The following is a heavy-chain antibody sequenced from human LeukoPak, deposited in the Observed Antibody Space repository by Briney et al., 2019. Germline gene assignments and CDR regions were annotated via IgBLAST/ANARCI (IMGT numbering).Heavy chain of an antibody. Sequence: ASVKVSCKASGYTFTGYYMHWVRQAPGQGLEWMGWINPNSGGTNYAQKFQGWVTMTRDTSISTAYMELSRLRSDDTAVYYCARGPRPAEMALHRVIRYYYGMDVWGQGTTVTVSS. CDR3: ARGPRPAEMALHRVIRYYYGMDV. CDR2: INPNSGGT. V-gene: IGHV1-2*04. CDR1: GYTFTGYY. J-gene: IGHJ6*02. D-gene: IGHD5-24*01.